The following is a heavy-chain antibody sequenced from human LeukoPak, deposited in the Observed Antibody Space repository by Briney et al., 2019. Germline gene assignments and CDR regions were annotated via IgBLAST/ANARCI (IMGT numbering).Heavy chain of an antibody. CDR3: ARKDVLLWFGELSGFDY. CDR2: ISGGGSST. Sequence: PGGSLRLSCAASGFTFSSYAMSWVRRAPGKGLEWVLAISGGGSSTYYAGSVKGRFTISRDNSKNSLYLQMNSLRAEDTAVYYCARKDVLLWFGELSGFDYWGQGTLVTVSS. CDR1: GFTFSSYA. D-gene: IGHD3-10*01. J-gene: IGHJ4*02. V-gene: IGHV3-23*01.